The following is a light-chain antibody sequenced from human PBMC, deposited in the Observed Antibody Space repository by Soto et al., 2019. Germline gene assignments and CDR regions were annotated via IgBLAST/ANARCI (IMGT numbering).Light chain of an antibody. J-gene: IGKJ1*01. CDR1: QNINTW. CDR3: SQSSNYVWT. CDR2: KAS. Sequence: IQMTQSPSTLSASVGDRVTITCRASQNINTWLAWYQQKPGEPPKLLIFKASHLQSGVSSRFSGAGSGTRLTLTISGLQPDDFATYYCSQSSNYVWTFGQGTKVDI. V-gene: IGKV1-5*03.